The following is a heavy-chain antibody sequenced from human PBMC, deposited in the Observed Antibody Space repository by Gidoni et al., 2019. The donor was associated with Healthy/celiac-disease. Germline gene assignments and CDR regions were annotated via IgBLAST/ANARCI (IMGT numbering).Heavy chain of an antibody. D-gene: IGHD3-16*02. CDR1: GFTFSSYA. J-gene: IGHJ3*02. CDR2: ISGSGSST. CDR3: AKAPWEYYDYVWGSYRYKLERGAFDI. Sequence: EVQLLESGGGLVQPGGSLRLSCAASGFTFSSYAMSWVRQAPGKGLEWVSAISGSGSSTYYADSVKGRFTISRDNSKNTLYLQMNSLRAEDTAVYYCAKAPWEYYDYVWGSYRYKLERGAFDIWGQGTMVTVSS. V-gene: IGHV3-23*01.